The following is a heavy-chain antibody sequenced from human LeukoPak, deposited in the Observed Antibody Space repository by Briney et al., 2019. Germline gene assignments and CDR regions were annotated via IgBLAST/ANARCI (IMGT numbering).Heavy chain of an antibody. CDR2: MNPNSGNT. D-gene: IGHD3-10*01. Sequence: ASVKVSCKASGYTFTSYDINWVRQASGQGLEWLGWMNPNSGNTGYAQKFQGRVTMTRNTSISTAYMELSSLRSEDTAVYYCARGLKAYGSGSYYNRASYYYFDYWGQGTLATVSS. V-gene: IGHV1-8*01. CDR3: ARGLKAYGSGSYYNRASYYYFDY. CDR1: GYTFTSYD. J-gene: IGHJ4*02.